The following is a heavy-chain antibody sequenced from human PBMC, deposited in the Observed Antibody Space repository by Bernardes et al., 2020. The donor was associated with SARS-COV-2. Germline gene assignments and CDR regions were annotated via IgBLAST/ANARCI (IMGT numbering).Heavy chain of an antibody. CDR3: ATSGWREVSYYLDF. J-gene: IGHJ4*02. CDR1: GYTLTELS. V-gene: IGHV1-24*01. Sequence: ASVKVSCKVSGYTLTELSMHWVRQAPGKGLEWMGGFDPEDGKTVYAQKFQARVTMTEDTSTDTAYMELSSLRSEDTAVYYCATSGWREVSYYLDFWGQGTLVTVSS. CDR2: FDPEDGKT. D-gene: IGHD6-25*01.